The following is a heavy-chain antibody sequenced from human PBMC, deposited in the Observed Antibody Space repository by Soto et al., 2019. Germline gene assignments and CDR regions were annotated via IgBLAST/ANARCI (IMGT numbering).Heavy chain of an antibody. Sequence: QVQLVQSGAEEKKPGASVKVSCKASGYTFSSYAMHWVRQAPGQRLEWMGWINAGNGNTKYSQQFLGTITITRDTSASTAYMELSSLRSEDTAVYYCARGGPPIDYWGQGTLVTVSS. V-gene: IGHV1-3*05. D-gene: IGHD3-10*01. CDR3: ARGGPPIDY. J-gene: IGHJ4*02. CDR2: INAGNGNT. CDR1: GYTFSSYA.